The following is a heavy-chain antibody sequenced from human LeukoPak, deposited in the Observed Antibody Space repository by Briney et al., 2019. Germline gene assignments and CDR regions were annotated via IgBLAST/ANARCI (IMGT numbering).Heavy chain of an antibody. CDR2: IYYSGST. V-gene: IGHV4-39*01. J-gene: IGHJ6*02. Sequence: SETLSLTCTVSGGSISSSSYYWGWIRQPPGKGLEWIGSIYYSGSTYYNPSLKSRVTISVDTSKNQFSLKLSSVTAADTAVYYCARQSGWLIASSYYYYGMDAWGQGTTVTVSS. CDR3: ARQSGWLIASSYYYYGMDA. CDR1: GGSISSSSYY. D-gene: IGHD6-19*01.